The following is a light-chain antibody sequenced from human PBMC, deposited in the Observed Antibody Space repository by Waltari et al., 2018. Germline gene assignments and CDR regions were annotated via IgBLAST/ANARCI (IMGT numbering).Light chain of an antibody. CDR1: QNIYSS. J-gene: IGKJ1*01. Sequence: DIQMTQSPSSLSASVGDRVPITCRASQNIYSSLNWYQQKPGKAPKLLIFAATSLQSGVPSSFSGSGSGTDFTLTISSLQPEDFATYYCQQSYNSPRTFGQGTKVEI. CDR3: QQSYNSPRT. V-gene: IGKV1-39*01. CDR2: AAT.